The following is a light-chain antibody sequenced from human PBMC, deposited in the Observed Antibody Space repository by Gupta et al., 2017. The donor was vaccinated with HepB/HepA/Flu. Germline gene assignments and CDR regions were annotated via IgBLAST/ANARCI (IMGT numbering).Light chain of an antibody. CDR3: QQSVSTPRT. Sequence: DIQMTQSPSSLSASVGDRVTITCRASQNINSHLNWYQQKPGRAPKPLISAASSLQSGVPSKFSGSGYGTDFTLSISRLQPEDFATYYCQQSVSTPRTFGQGTKVEIK. CDR2: AAS. V-gene: IGKV1-39*01. J-gene: IGKJ1*01. CDR1: QNINSH.